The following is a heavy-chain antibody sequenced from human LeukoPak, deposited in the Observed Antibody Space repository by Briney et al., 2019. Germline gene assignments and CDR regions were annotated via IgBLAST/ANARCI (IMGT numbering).Heavy chain of an antibody. J-gene: IGHJ4*02. V-gene: IGHV4-34*01. D-gene: IGHD6-13*01. CDR3: ARPYSSSWTRRYYFDY. CDR1: GGSFSGYY. Sequence: SETLSLTCAVYGGSFSGYYWSWIRQPPGKGLEWIGEINHSGSTNYNPSLKSRVTISVDTSKNQFSLKLISVTAADTAVYYCARPYSSSWTRRYYFDYWGQGTLVTVSS. CDR2: INHSGST.